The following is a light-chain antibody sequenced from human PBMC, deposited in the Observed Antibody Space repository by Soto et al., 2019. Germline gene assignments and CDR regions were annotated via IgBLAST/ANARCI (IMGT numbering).Light chain of an antibody. Sequence: AIQLTQSPSSLSASVGDRVTITCRASQVISTALAWHQQKPGKGPKLLIFDASSLKSGVPSRFSGXXXXXXXXXTISSLQPDDFAAYYCQQFYTYPITFGQGTRLEIE. CDR1: QVISTA. CDR2: DAS. J-gene: IGKJ5*01. V-gene: IGKV1-13*02. CDR3: QQFYTYPIT.